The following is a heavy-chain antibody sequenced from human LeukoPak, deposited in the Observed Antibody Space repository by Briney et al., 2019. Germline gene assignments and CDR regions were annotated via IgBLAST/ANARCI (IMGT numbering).Heavy chain of an antibody. D-gene: IGHD2-2*01. CDR1: GGTFSSYA. CDR2: IIPIFGTA. Sequence: SVKVSCTASGGTFSSYAISWVRQAPGQGLEWMGGIIPIFGTANYAQKFQGRVTITADESTSTAYMELSSLRSEDTAVYYCARMYCSSTSCSRSRVVPPYFDYWGQGTLVTVSS. J-gene: IGHJ4*02. V-gene: IGHV1-69*13. CDR3: ARMYCSSTSCSRSRVVPPYFDY.